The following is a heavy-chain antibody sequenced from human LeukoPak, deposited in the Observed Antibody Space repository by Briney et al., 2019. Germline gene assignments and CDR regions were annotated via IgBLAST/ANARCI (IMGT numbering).Heavy chain of an antibody. J-gene: IGHJ3*02. Sequence: PGGSLRLSCAASGFTFSSYAMSWIRQAPGKGLEWVSAITGSGGNTYYSDSVKGRFTISRDNSKNTLYLQMNCLRAGDTAVYYCARDYDSSGSDAFDIWGQGTMVAVSS. CDR1: GFTFSSYA. CDR3: ARDYDSSGSDAFDI. V-gene: IGHV3-23*01. CDR2: ITGSGGNT. D-gene: IGHD3-22*01.